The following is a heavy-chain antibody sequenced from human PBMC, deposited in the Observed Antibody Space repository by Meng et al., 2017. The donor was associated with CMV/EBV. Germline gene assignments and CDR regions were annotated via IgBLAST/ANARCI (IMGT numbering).Heavy chain of an antibody. D-gene: IGHD2-2*01. CDR2: IIPILGTA. J-gene: IGHJ3*02. V-gene: IGHV1-69*08. CDR3: ARGAVVVVPAADDAFDI. Sequence: SVKVSCKASGGTFSSYTISWVRQAPGQGLEWMGRIIPILGTANYAQKFQGRVTITADKSTSTAYMELSSLRSEDTAVYYCARGAVVVVPAADDAFDIWGQGTMVTVSS. CDR1: GGTFSSYT.